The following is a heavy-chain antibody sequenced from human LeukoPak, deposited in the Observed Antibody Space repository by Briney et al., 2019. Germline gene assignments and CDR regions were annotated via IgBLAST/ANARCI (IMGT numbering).Heavy chain of an antibody. J-gene: IGHJ6*02. CDR1: GGSISSYY. CDR3: ARSADTAMVTAYYYYGMDV. CDR2: IYYSGST. Sequence: SETLSLTCTVSGGSISSYYWSWIRQPPGKGLEWIGYIYYSGSTNYNPSVKSRVTISVDTSKNQFSLKLSSVTAAGTAVYYCARSADTAMVTAYYYYGMDVWGQGTTVTVSS. D-gene: IGHD5-18*01. V-gene: IGHV4-59*01.